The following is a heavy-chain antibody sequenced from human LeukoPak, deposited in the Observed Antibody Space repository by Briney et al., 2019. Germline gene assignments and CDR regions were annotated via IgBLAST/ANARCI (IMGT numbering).Heavy chain of an antibody. Sequence: ASVKVSCKASGYTFTNFDINWVRQATGQGLEWMGWMNPNTGNTGYAQKFQGSVTITWNTSISTAYMELSSLRSEDTALYYRARIDYSNAFDIWGQGTMVTVSA. CDR3: ARIDYSNAFDI. V-gene: IGHV1-8*01. CDR1: GYTFTNFD. CDR2: MNPNTGNT. D-gene: IGHD4-11*01. J-gene: IGHJ3*02.